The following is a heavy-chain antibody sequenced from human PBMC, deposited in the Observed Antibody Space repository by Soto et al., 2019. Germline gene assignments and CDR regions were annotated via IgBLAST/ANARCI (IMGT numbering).Heavy chain of an antibody. D-gene: IGHD3-10*02. CDR3: ARTLFGWGIWFDP. Sequence: GESLKISCKGFGYSFTSYWIGWVRQMPGKGPEWMGVIYPGDSDTRYSPSFEGHVTISVDKSISTAYLQWSSLKASDTAVYYCARTLFGWGIWFDPWGQGTLVTVSS. J-gene: IGHJ5*02. CDR1: GYSFTSYW. CDR2: IYPGDSDT. V-gene: IGHV5-51*01.